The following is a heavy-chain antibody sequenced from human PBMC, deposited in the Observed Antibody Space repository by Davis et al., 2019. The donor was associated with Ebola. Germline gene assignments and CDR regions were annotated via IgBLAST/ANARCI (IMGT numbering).Heavy chain of an antibody. CDR2: ISSSGSTT. V-gene: IGHV3-48*04. D-gene: IGHD2-15*01. CDR1: GFTFSSYS. J-gene: IGHJ4*02. CDR3: ARLGYCSGGSCY. Sequence: PGESLKISCAASGFTFSSYSMNWVRQTPGKGLEWVSYISSSGSTTYYGDSVKGRFTISRDNAKNSLDLQMNSLRAEDTAVYYCARLGYCSGGSCYWGQGTLVTVSS.